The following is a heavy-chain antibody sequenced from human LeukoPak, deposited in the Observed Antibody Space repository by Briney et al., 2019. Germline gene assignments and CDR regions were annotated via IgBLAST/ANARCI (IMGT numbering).Heavy chain of an antibody. CDR1: EFTFPMYW. D-gene: IGHD3-10*02. CDR3: AELGITMIGGV. Sequence: GGSLRLSCAASEFTFPMYWMSWVRQAPGKGPEWVADIKQDGSEKYYVDSVKGRFTISRQNAKKSLFLQMNSLRAEDTAVYYCAELGITMIGGVWGKGTTVTISS. CDR2: IKQDGSEK. V-gene: IGHV3-7*01. J-gene: IGHJ6*04.